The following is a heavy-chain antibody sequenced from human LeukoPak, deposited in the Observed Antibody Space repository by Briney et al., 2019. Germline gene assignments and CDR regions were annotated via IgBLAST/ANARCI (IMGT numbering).Heavy chain of an antibody. CDR2: IYYSGST. Sequence: SQTLSLTCTVSGGSISSGGYYWSWIRQHPGKGLEWIGYIYYSGSTYYNPSLKSRVTISVDTSKNQFSLKLSSVTAADTAVYYCARGPYGGNSEVDYWGQGTLVTVSS. J-gene: IGHJ4*02. V-gene: IGHV4-31*03. CDR1: GGSISSGGYY. D-gene: IGHD2-21*02. CDR3: ARGPYGGNSEVDY.